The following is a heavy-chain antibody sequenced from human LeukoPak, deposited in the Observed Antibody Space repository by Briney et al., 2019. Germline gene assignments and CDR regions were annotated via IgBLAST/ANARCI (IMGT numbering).Heavy chain of an antibody. CDR2: ISGSGGST. CDR1: GFTFSSYA. V-gene: IGHV3-23*01. D-gene: IGHD1-26*01. CDR3: ARAPMYSGSPLPFDY. J-gene: IGHJ4*02. Sequence: QPGGSLRLSCAASGFTFSSYAMSWVRQAPGKGLEWVSAISGSGGSTYYADSVKGRFTISRDNAKNSLYLQMNSLRAEDTAVYYCARAPMYSGSPLPFDYWGQGTLVTVSS.